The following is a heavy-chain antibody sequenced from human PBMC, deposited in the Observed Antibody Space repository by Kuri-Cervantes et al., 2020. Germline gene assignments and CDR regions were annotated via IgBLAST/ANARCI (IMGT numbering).Heavy chain of an antibody. CDR1: GFTVSSNY. Sequence: GESLKISCAASGFTVSSNYMSWVRQAPGKGLEWVSAISGSGGSTYYADSVKGRFTISRDNSKNTLYLQMNSLRAEDTAVYYCAKDIRIAAAGNVPNDAFDIWGQGTMVTVSS. J-gene: IGHJ3*02. V-gene: IGHV3-23*01. CDR3: AKDIRIAAAGNVPNDAFDI. CDR2: ISGSGGST. D-gene: IGHD6-13*01.